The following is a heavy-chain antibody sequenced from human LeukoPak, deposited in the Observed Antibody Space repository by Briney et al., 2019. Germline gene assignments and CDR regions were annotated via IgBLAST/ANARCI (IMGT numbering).Heavy chain of an antibody. J-gene: IGHJ4*02. D-gene: IGHD6-19*01. CDR1: GYTFTSYG. V-gene: IGHV1-18*01. CDR2: ISAYNGNT. Sequence: GASVKVSCKASGYTFTSYGISWVRQAPGQGLEWMGWISAYNGNTNYAQKLQGRVTMTTDTSTSTAYMELRSLRSDDTAVYYCARSNLRWLDGTNYFDYWGQGTLVTVSS. CDR3: ARSNLRWLDGTNYFDY.